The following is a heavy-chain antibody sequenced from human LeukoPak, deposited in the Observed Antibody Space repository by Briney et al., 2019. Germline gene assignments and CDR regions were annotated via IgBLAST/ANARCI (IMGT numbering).Heavy chain of an antibody. J-gene: IGHJ3*02. CDR1: GYSFTSYW. Sequence: GESLQISCKGSGYSFTSYWIGWVRPMPGKGLEWMGIIYPGDSDTRYSPSFQGQVTISADKSISTAYLQWSSLKASDTAMYYCARHRGDSGYDYRELFGAFDIWGQGTMVTVSS. D-gene: IGHD5-12*01. V-gene: IGHV5-51*01. CDR3: ARHRGDSGYDYRELFGAFDI. CDR2: IYPGDSDT.